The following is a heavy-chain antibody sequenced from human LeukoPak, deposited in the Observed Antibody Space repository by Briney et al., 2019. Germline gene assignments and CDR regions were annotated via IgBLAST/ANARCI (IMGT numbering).Heavy chain of an antibody. CDR3: ARNLCSGGRCSDY. CDR2: ISYDGRNK. Sequence: GGSLRLSCAASGFTFSSYDMHWVRQAPGKGLEWVAVISYDGRNKYYADSVKGRFTISRDNAKNSLYLQMNSLRAEDTAVYYRARNLCSGGRCSDYWGQGTLVTVSS. D-gene: IGHD2-15*01. V-gene: IGHV3-30*03. J-gene: IGHJ4*02. CDR1: GFTFSSYD.